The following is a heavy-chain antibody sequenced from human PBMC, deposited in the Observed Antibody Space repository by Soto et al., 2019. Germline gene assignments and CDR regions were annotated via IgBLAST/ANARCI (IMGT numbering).Heavy chain of an antibody. V-gene: IGHV1-69*13. CDR3: ARDVPREDDSYGPISWFDP. Sequence: SVKVSCKASGGTFSSYAISWVRQAPGQGLEWMGGIIPIFGTANYAQKFQGRVTITADESTSTAYMELSSLRSEDTAVYYCARDVPREDDSYGPISWFDPWGQGTLVTVPQ. J-gene: IGHJ5*02. CDR2: IIPIFGTA. D-gene: IGHD5-18*01. CDR1: GGTFSSYA.